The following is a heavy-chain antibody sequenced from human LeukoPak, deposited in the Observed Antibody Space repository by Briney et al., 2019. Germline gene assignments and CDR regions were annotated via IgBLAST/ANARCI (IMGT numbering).Heavy chain of an antibody. V-gene: IGHV2-70*11. CDR1: GFSLSTSGMC. CDR2: IDWDDDK. D-gene: IGHD5-18*01. J-gene: IGHJ4*02. Sequence: SGPTLVKPTQTLTLTCTFSGFSLSTSGMCVSWIRQPPGKALEWLARIDWDDDKYYSTSLKTRLTISKDTSKNQVVLTMTNMDPVDTATYYCARIKSLTDHTAMAYDYWGQGTLVTVSS. CDR3: ARIKSLTDHTAMAYDY.